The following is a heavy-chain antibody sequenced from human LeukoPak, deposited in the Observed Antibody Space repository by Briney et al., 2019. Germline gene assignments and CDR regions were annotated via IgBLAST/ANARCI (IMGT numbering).Heavy chain of an antibody. Sequence: GGSLRLSCAASGFTFSTYGMNWVRQAPGKGLEWVSGISPSGDITYYADSVMGRFSISRDNPKSTVSLQMSSLRAEDTALYYCVRDLHWGGFDVWGQGTLVTVSS. V-gene: IGHV3-23*01. CDR2: ISPSGDIT. J-gene: IGHJ4*02. D-gene: IGHD3-3*01. CDR3: VRDLHWGGFDV. CDR1: GFTFSTYG.